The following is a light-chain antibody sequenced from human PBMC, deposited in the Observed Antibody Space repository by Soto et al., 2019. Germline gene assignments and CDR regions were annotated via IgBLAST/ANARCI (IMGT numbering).Light chain of an antibody. CDR1: SSDIGRYNY. J-gene: IGLJ2*01. Sequence: QSALTQPASVSGSPGQSITISCTGTSSDIGRYNYVSWYQQHPGKAPKLIIYEVSNRPSGVSTRFSAPKSGNTASLTISGLQAEDEADYYCTSYTSSSLVFGGGTKLTVL. V-gene: IGLV2-14*01. CDR2: EVS. CDR3: TSYTSSSLV.